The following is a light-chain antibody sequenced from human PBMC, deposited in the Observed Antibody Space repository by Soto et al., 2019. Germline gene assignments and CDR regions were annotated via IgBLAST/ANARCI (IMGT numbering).Light chain of an antibody. CDR2: DAS. V-gene: IGKV1-5*01. J-gene: IGKJ3*01. Sequence: DIQMTQSPSTLSASVGDRVTITCWASQSISNWLAWYQLKPGEAPKLLIYDASSLQSGVPSRFSGSGSGTEFTLTISSLQPDDFATYYCQQYNSYSFTFGPGTKVDIK. CDR3: QQYNSYSFT. CDR1: QSISNW.